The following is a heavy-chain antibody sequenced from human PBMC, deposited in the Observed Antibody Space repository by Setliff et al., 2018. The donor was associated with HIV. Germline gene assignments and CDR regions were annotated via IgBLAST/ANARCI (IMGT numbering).Heavy chain of an antibody. CDR3: AKQGSGYDYYYMDV. CDR1: GFTFSDYG. CDR2: IRYDASNK. Sequence: QPGGSLRLSCAPSGFTFSDYGIHWVRQAPGKGLEWLTYIRYDASNKFYADSVKGRFTISRDNSKNTLYLQMNSLRAEDTAVYYCAKQGSGYDYYYMDVWGKGTTVTVSS. J-gene: IGHJ6*03. V-gene: IGHV3-30*02. D-gene: IGHD3-22*01.